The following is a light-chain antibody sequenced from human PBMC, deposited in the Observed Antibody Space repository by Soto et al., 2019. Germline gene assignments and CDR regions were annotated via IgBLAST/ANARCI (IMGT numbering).Light chain of an antibody. CDR3: TSYTSSTPGVL. Sequence: QSALTQPASVSGSPGQSITISCNGTSSDVGGYNYVSWYQHHPGKAPKLMIYAVSNRPSGVSNRFSASKSGNTASLTISGLQAEDEADYYCTSYTSSTPGVLFGGGTKLTVL. V-gene: IGLV2-14*03. CDR1: SSDVGGYNY. CDR2: AVS. J-gene: IGLJ2*01.